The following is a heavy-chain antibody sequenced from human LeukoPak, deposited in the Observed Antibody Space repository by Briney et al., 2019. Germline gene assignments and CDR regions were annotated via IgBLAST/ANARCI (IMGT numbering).Heavy chain of an antibody. CDR2: IYSNGIT. CDR3: ARVVTDYVWGRDRGLYYYYMDV. J-gene: IGHJ6*03. CDR1: DYSISSGYY. D-gene: IGHD3-16*01. Sequence: SETLSLTCTVSDYSISSGYYWSWIRQPLGQGPEWIGYIYSNGITNYNPSLKSRVTISVDTSKNQFSLKLRSVTAADTAVYYCARVVTDYVWGRDRGLYYYYMDVWGKGTTVTVSS. V-gene: IGHV4-61*01.